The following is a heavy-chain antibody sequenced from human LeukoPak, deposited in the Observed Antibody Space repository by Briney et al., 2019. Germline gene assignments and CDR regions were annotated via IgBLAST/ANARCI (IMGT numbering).Heavy chain of an antibody. V-gene: IGHV3-23*01. CDR3: AKDNPFSGYDGRDY. CDR1: GFIFSRLA. D-gene: IGHD5-12*01. CDR2: ISGSGGST. J-gene: IGHJ4*02. Sequence: GGSLRLSCAGSGFIFSRLAMTWVRQAPGKGLVWVSSISGSGGSTYYADSVKGRFTISRDNSKNTLYLQMHSLRAEDTAVYYCAKDNPFSGYDGRDYWGQGTLVAVSS.